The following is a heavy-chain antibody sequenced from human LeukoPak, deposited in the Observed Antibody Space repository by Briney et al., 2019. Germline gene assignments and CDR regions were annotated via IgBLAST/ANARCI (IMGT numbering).Heavy chain of an antibody. CDR3: ARDLRGSNAY. J-gene: IGHJ4*02. D-gene: IGHD1-26*01. CDR1: GFTFSSYA. V-gene: IGHV3-64*01. CDR2: ISTNGGST. Sequence: PGGSLRLSCAASGFTFSSYAMHWVRQAPGKGLEYVSGISTNGGSTSYANSVKGRFTISRDNSKNTLYLQMASLRVEDMAVYYCARDLRGSNAYWGQGTLVTVSS.